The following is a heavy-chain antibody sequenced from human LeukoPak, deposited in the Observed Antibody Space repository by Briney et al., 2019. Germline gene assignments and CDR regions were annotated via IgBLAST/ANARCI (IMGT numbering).Heavy chain of an antibody. V-gene: IGHV3-11*04. Sequence: GGSLRLSCAASGFIFSDYYMSWIRQAPGKGLEWVSYISSGSSTIYYADSVKGRFTVSRDNAKRSLYLHMNSLRAEDTAMYYCAKSGYNYDSNAYPFIDYWGQGTLVTVSS. J-gene: IGHJ4*02. CDR2: ISSGSSTI. CDR1: GFIFSDYY. D-gene: IGHD3-22*01. CDR3: AKSGYNYDSNAYPFIDY.